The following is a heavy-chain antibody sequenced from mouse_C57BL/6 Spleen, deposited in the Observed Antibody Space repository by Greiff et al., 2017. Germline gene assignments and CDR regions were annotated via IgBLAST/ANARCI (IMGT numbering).Heavy chain of an antibody. J-gene: IGHJ4*01. CDR3: ARGRLRGSSDAMDY. CDR1: GYAFSSYW. V-gene: IGHV1-80*01. CDR2: IYPGDGDT. Sequence: QVQLQQSGAELVKPGASVKISCKASGYAFSSYWMNWVKQRPGKGLEWIGQIYPGDGDTNYTGKFKGKATLTADTSSSTAYMQLSSLTSEDSAVYFGARGRLRGSSDAMDYGGKGTSVTVSS.